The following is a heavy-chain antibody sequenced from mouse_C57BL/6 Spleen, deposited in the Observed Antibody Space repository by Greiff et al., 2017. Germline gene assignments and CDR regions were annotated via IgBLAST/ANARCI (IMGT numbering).Heavy chain of an antibody. D-gene: IGHD1-1*01. CDR3: ARRGNYYGSSYDAMDY. J-gene: IGHJ4*01. V-gene: IGHV1-9*01. Sequence: VQLQQSGAELMKPGASVKLSCKATGYTFTGYWIEWVKQRPGHGLEWIGEILPGSGSTNYNEKFKGKATFTADTSSNTAYMQLSSLTTEDSAIYYCARRGNYYGSSYDAMDYWGQGTSVTVSS. CDR2: ILPGSGST. CDR1: GYTFTGYW.